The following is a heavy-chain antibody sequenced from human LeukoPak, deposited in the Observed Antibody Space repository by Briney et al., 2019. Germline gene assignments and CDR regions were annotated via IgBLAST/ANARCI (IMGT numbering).Heavy chain of an antibody. D-gene: IGHD2-15*01. J-gene: IGHJ4*02. CDR1: GFMLSSYW. V-gene: IGHV3-7*01. CDR3: AKSPLGYCSGGSCHFDY. CDR2: IKQDGSEK. Sequence: PGGSLRLSCAASGFMLSSYWMSWVRQAPGKGLEWVANIKQDGSEKYYADSVKGRFTISRDNSKNTLYLQMNSLRAEDTAVYYCAKSPLGYCSGGSCHFDYWGQGTLVTVSS.